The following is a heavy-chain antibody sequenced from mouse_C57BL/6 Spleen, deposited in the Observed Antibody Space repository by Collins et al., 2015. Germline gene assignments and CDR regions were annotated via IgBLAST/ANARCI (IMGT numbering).Heavy chain of an antibody. J-gene: IGHJ1*01. Sequence: QIQLVQSGPELKKPGETVKISCKASGYTFTNYGMNWVKQAPGKGLKWMGWINTYTGEPTYADDFKGRFAFSLETSASTAYLQINNPKNEDTATYFCARGDGSSYGFYWYFDVWGAGTTVTVSS. CDR1: GYTFTNYG. D-gene: IGHD1-1*01. CDR3: ARGDGSSYGFYWYFDV. V-gene: IGHV9-3-1*01. CDR2: INTYTGEP.